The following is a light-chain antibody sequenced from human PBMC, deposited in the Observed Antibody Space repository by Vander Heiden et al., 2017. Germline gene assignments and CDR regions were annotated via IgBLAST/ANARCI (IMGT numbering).Light chain of an antibody. Sequence: DTKRAKSPCALSASVGDRVTITCRASQSISSYLNAYQQKPAKAPKLLLYAASSLQSGVPSRFSGSGDGTDFTLTISSRQPEEFAAYYCQQNDSSPPYTFGQGTKVEIK. V-gene: IGKV1-39*01. CDR2: AAS. CDR1: QSISSY. CDR3: QQNDSSPPYT. J-gene: IGKJ2*01.